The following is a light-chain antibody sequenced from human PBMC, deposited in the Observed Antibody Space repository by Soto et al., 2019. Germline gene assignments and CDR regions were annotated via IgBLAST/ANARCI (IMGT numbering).Light chain of an antibody. J-gene: IGKJ1*01. V-gene: IGKV1-6*01. CDR2: AAS. CDR3: LQDYHYPLK. Sequence: AVQMTQSPSSLSESVGYRVTITCRASEGIKNDLGWYQQKPGKAPNLLIYAASSLQSGVPSRFSGSGSGTDFSLTINSLQPEDFATYYCLQDYHYPLKFGHGTKVEIK. CDR1: EGIKND.